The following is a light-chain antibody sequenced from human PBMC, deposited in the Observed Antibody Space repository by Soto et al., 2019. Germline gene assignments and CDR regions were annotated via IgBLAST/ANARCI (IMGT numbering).Light chain of an antibody. Sequence: QSVLTQPASVSESPGQSITISCTGTSSDVGGYKYVSWYQQYPDKAPKLMIYEVSNRPSGVSNRFSGSKSGNTASLTISGLQAEDEADYYCSSYTSSSTYVFGTGTRSPS. J-gene: IGLJ1*01. CDR3: SSYTSSSTYV. CDR1: SSDVGGYKY. CDR2: EVS. V-gene: IGLV2-14*01.